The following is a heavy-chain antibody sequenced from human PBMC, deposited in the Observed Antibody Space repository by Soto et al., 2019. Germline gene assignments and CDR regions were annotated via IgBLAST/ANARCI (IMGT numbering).Heavy chain of an antibody. CDR1: GGSISSYY. V-gene: IGHV4-59*01. J-gene: IGHJ5*02. Sequence: SETLSLTCTVSGGSISSYYWSWIRQPPGKGLEWIGYIYYSGSTNYNPSLKSRVTISVDTSKNQFSLKLSSVTAADTAVYYCARRVLEDGGFDPPGQGTLVTVSS. D-gene: IGHD3-3*01. CDR2: IYYSGST. CDR3: ARRVLEDGGFDP.